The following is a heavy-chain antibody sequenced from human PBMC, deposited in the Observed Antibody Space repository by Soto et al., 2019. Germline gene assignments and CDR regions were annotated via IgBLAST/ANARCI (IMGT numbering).Heavy chain of an antibody. CDR3: ARGVGSGSYYNQYNWFDP. CDR2: INVYNGNT. V-gene: IGHV1-18*01. J-gene: IGHJ5*02. D-gene: IGHD3-10*01. CDR1: GYTFTNYG. Sequence: QVQLVQSGGEVKKPGASVKVSCKASGYTFTNYGISWVRQAPGQGLEWMGWINVYNGNTKDAQKVQGRVTMTTDTSTSTAYMELRCLRSDDTAVYYGARGVGSGSYYNQYNWFDPWGQGTLVTVSS.